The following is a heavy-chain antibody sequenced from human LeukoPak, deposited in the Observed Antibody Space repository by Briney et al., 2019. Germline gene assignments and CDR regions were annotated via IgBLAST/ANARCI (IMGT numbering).Heavy chain of an antibody. CDR3: AKPSGNCVDY. J-gene: IGHJ4*02. CDR1: GFTFSSYA. Sequence: GGSLRLSCAASGFTFSSYAMSWVRQAPGKGLEWVSFISGSGDSTYYVGSVKGRFTISRDNSKNTLFLQMNSLRPEDTGVYFCAKPSGNCVDYWGQGTLVTVSS. CDR2: ISGSGDST. D-gene: IGHD1-26*01. V-gene: IGHV3-23*01.